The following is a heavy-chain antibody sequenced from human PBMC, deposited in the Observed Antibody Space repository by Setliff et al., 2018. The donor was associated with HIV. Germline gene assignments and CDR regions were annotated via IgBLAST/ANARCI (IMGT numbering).Heavy chain of an antibody. J-gene: IGHJ4*02. CDR2: IIPIFGTA. Sequence: ASVKVSCKSSGGTFSRHTISWVRQAPGQGLEWMGGIIPIFGTANYAQNFRGRVSITADASTSTAYMELSSLRSEGTAVYYCARDNYYDTSGAIGYWGQGTLVTV. CDR1: GGTFSRHT. D-gene: IGHD3-22*01. V-gene: IGHV1-69*13. CDR3: ARDNYYDTSGAIGY.